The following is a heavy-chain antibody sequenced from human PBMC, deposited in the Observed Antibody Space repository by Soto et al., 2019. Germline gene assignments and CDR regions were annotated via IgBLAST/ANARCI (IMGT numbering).Heavy chain of an antibody. V-gene: IGHV5-51*01. J-gene: IGHJ3*02. CDR3: AIFLLLKKTQGPDAFDI. CDR1: RYTCTSYW. D-gene: IGHD2-21*02. Sequence: TLKMSYKGHRYTCTSYWDGWVRQMPGKGLEWMGIIYPGDSDTRYSPSFQGQVTISADKSISTAYLQWSSPKASDTAMYYCAIFLLLKKTQGPDAFDIWGQGTMVTVSS. CDR2: IYPGDSDT.